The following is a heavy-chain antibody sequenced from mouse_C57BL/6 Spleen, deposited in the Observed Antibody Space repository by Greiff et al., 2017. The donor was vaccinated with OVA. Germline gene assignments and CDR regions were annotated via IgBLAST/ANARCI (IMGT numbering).Heavy chain of an antibody. Sequence: EVQLQESGTVLVRPGASVKMSCKTSGYTFTSYWMPWVKQRPGQVLEWIGAIYPGNSDTSYNQKFKGKATLTAVTSASTAYLELSSLTNEDSAVYYCARFYDSDDGSWFAYWGQGTLVTVSA. V-gene: IGHV1-5*01. CDR2: IYPGNSDT. CDR1: GYTFTSYW. CDR3: ARFYDSDDGSWFAY. D-gene: IGHD2-4*01. J-gene: IGHJ3*01.